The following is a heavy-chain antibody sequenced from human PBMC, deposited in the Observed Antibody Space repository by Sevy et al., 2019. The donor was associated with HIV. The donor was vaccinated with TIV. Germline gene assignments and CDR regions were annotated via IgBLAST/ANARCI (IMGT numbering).Heavy chain of an antibody. CDR3: ARRDLNDLFLIDS. V-gene: IGHV3-30*03. D-gene: IGHD2-8*01. Sequence: QLGGSLRLSCAASGFTFGGYAMHWVRQAPGKGLEWMAAQSSDGDKKYYADSVRGRFTISRDNSKNILFLQMNSLKVEDTAIYYCARRDLNDLFLIDSWGQGTLVTVSS. CDR1: GFTFGGYA. CDR2: QSSDGDKK. J-gene: IGHJ4*02.